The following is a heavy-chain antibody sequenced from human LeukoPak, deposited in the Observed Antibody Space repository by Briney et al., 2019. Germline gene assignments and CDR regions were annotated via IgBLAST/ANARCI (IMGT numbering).Heavy chain of an antibody. D-gene: IGHD2-21*02. J-gene: IGHJ5*02. CDR1: GFTFSSFA. CDR2: ISGSGGNT. Sequence: GGSLRLSCAASGFTFSSFAMSWVRQAPGKGLEWVSTISGSGGNTYYADSVKGRFTISRDNSKNTLYLQMNSLRAEDTAVYYCAKEVVVTISWFDPWGQGTLVTVSS. V-gene: IGHV3-23*01. CDR3: AKEVVVTISWFDP.